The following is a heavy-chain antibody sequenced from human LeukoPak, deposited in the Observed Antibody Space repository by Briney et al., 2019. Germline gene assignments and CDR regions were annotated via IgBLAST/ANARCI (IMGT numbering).Heavy chain of an antibody. V-gene: IGHV4-59*12. D-gene: IGHD3-22*01. CDR2: IYYSGST. Sequence: PSETLSLTGTVSGGSISSYYWSWIRQPPGKGLEWIGYIYYSGSTNYNPSLKSRVTISVDTSKNQFSLKLSSVTAADTAVYYCAREGKNYYDSSGAFDIWGQGTMVTVSS. CDR1: GGSISSYY. J-gene: IGHJ3*02. CDR3: AREGKNYYDSSGAFDI.